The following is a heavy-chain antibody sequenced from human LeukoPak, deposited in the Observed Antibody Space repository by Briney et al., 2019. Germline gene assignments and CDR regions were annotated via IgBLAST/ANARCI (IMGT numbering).Heavy chain of an antibody. CDR1: EFTFSSYW. J-gene: IGHJ4*02. D-gene: IGHD4-17*01. CDR2: IKQDGGQI. Sequence: GGSLRLSCAASEFTFSSYWISWVRLAPGKGLEWVANIKQDGGQIYYLESVKGRFTVSRDNAKNSLYLQMNSLRAEDAAVYYCARLGARQMLEYWGQGTLVTVSS. V-gene: IGHV3-7*01. CDR3: ARLGARQMLEY.